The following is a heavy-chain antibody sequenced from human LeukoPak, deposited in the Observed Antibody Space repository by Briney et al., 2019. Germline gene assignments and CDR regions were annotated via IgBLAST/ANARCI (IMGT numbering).Heavy chain of an antibody. CDR2: IIPIFGTA. J-gene: IGHJ6*02. CDR1: GGTFSSYA. V-gene: IGHV1-69*13. Sequence: SVKVSCKASGGTFSSYAISWVRQAPGQGLEWMGGIIPIFGTANYAQRFQGRVTITADESTSTAYMELSSLRSEDTAVYYCAIPPPYYDFWSGYHYYYGMDVWGQGTTVTVSS. CDR3: AIPPPYYDFWSGYHYYYGMDV. D-gene: IGHD3-3*01.